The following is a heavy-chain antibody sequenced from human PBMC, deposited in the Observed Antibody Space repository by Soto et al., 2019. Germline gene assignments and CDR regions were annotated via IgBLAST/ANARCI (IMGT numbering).Heavy chain of an antibody. CDR3: AKDGYSSGWYAY. J-gene: IGHJ4*02. D-gene: IGHD6-19*01. V-gene: IGHV3-23*01. CDR1: GFTFSSYA. Sequence: EVQLLESGGGLVQPGGSLRLSCVASGFTFSSYAMSWVRQAPGKGLEWVSAISGSGGSTYYADSVKGRFTISRDNSKNTLYLQMNSLRAEDTAVYYCAKDGYSSGWYAYWGQGTLVTVSS. CDR2: ISGSGGST.